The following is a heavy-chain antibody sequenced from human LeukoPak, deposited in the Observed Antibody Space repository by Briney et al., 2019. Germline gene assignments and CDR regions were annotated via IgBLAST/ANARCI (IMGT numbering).Heavy chain of an antibody. D-gene: IGHD1-26*01. V-gene: IGHV4-4*07. Sequence: SETLSLTCTVSGGSISSYYWSWIRHPAGKGLEWIGRIYTSGSTNYNPSLKSRVTMSVDTSKNQFSLKLSSVTAADTAVYYCARDRGIVGAPLGFQHWGQGTLVTASS. J-gene: IGHJ1*01. CDR2: IYTSGST. CDR3: ARDRGIVGAPLGFQH. CDR1: GGSISSYY.